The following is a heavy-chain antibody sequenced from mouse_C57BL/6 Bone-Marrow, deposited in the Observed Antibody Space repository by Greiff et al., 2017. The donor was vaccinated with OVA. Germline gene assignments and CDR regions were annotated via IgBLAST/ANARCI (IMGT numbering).Heavy chain of an antibody. V-gene: IGHV1-55*01. Sequence: VQLQQPGAELVKPGASVKMSCKASGYTFTSYWITWVKQRPGQGLEWIGDIYPGSGSTNYNEKFKSKATLTVDTSSSTAYMQLSSLTSEDSAVYYCARSQAQATAMDYWGQGTSVTVSS. J-gene: IGHJ4*01. D-gene: IGHD3-2*02. CDR1: GYTFTSYW. CDR2: IYPGSGST. CDR3: ARSQAQATAMDY.